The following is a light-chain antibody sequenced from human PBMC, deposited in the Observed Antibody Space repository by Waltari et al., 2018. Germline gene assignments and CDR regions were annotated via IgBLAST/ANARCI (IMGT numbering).Light chain of an antibody. CDR1: QSMSSY. CDR2: AAS. V-gene: IGKV1-39*01. J-gene: IGKJ4*01. Sequence: DIQMTQSPSSLSASVGDRVTITCRARQSMSSYLHWYQQKPGKAPKLLMYAASSWQSGGPSRFSGSGSGTHFTLTISSLQPADFATYYCQQSYSTPVTFGGGTKVAI. CDR3: QQSYSTPVT.